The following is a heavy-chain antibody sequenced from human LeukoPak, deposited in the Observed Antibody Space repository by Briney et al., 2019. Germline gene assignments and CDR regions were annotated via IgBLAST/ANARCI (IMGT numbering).Heavy chain of an antibody. Sequence: GGSLRLSCAASGFTFNNAWMNWVRQAPGKGLEWVGRIKSKTDGGTTDYAAPVKGRFTISRDDSKNTLYLQMNSLKTEDTAVYYCTTHSLYSSSRYYYYGMDVWGQGTTVTVSS. V-gene: IGHV3-15*07. CDR2: IKSKTDGGTT. CDR1: GFTFNNAW. D-gene: IGHD6-13*01. CDR3: TTHSLYSSSRYYYYGMDV. J-gene: IGHJ6*02.